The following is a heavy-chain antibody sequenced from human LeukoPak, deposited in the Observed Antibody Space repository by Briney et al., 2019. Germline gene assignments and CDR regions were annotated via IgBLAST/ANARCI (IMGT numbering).Heavy chain of an antibody. CDR3: ARDPPGPKRGFDY. CDR2: IYYSGST. J-gene: IGHJ4*02. Sequence: TLSLTCTVSGGSISSSSYYWSWIRQPPGKGLEWIGYIYYSGSTYYNPSLKSRVTISVDTSKNQFSLKLSSVTAADTAVYYCARDPPGPKRGFDYWGQGTLVTVSS. V-gene: IGHV4-30-4*08. CDR1: GGSISSSSYY.